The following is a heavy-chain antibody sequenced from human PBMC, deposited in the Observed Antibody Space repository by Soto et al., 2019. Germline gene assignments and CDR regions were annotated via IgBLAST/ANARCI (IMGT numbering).Heavy chain of an antibody. D-gene: IGHD3-3*01. CDR3: AKVAKPRVVIEYFDY. CDR1: GFSFVNYG. Sequence: EVQLLESGGGLVQPGGSVRLSCGTSGFSFVNYGMGWVRQAPGKGLEWVSGISSSGGRTYFADSVRGRFTISRDNSKNTIYLQMDSLRVEDTAVYYCAKVAKPRVVIEYFDYWGQGSLVTVSS. V-gene: IGHV3-23*01. J-gene: IGHJ4*02. CDR2: ISSSGGRT.